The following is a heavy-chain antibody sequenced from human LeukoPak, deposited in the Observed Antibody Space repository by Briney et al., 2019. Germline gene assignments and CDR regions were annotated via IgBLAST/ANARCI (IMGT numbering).Heavy chain of an antibody. V-gene: IGHV3-30*04. Sequence: GRSLRLSCAASGFTFSSYAMHWVRQAPGKGLEWVAVISYDGSNKCYADSVKGRFTISRDNSKNTLYLQMNSLRAEDTAVYYCASLRYGGNSVDYWGQGTLVTVSS. J-gene: IGHJ4*02. CDR2: ISYDGSNK. CDR3: ASLRYGGNSVDY. D-gene: IGHD4-23*01. CDR1: GFTFSSYA.